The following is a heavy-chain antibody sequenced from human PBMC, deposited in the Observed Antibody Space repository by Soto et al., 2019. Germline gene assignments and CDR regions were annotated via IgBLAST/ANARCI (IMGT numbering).Heavy chain of an antibody. D-gene: IGHD2-2*01. Sequence: QVQLVQSGAEVKKPGSSVKVSCKASGGTFSSYAISWVRQAPGQGVKWVGGIIPISETTNYAHTFQGRVTITADESKSTAYMELSSLRSEDTAVYYCARSQGSSTSLEIYYYYYYGMDVWGQGTTVTVSS. CDR2: IIPISETT. V-gene: IGHV1-69*01. CDR1: GGTFSSYA. J-gene: IGHJ6*02. CDR3: ARSQGSSTSLEIYYYYYYGMDV.